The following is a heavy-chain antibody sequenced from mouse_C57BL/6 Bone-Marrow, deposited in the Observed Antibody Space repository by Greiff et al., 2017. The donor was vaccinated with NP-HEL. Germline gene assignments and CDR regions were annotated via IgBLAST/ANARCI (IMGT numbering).Heavy chain of an antibody. CDR2: ISNLAYSI. J-gene: IGHJ1*03. D-gene: IGHD2-4*01. Sequence: EVHLVESGGGLVQPGGSLKLSCAASGFTFSDYGMAWVRQAPRKGPEWVAFISNLAYSIYYADTVTGRFTISRENAKNTLYLEMSSLRSEDTAMYYCARPLYYDKNWYFDVWGTGTTVTVSS. CDR3: ARPLYYDKNWYFDV. V-gene: IGHV5-15*01. CDR1: GFTFSDYG.